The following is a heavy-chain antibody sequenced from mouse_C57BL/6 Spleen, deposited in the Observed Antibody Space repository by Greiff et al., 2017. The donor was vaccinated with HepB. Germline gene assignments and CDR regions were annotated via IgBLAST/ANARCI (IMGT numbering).Heavy chain of an antibody. Sequence: QVQLQQSGPELVKPGASVKLSCKASGYTFTSYDINWVKQRPGQGLEWIGWIYPRDGSTKYNEKFKGKATLTVDTSSSTAYMELHSLTSEDSAVYYCANYYGNWYFDVWGTGTTVTVSS. CDR2: IYPRDGST. CDR3: ANYYGNWYFDV. D-gene: IGHD1-1*01. J-gene: IGHJ1*03. V-gene: IGHV1-85*01. CDR1: GYTFTSYD.